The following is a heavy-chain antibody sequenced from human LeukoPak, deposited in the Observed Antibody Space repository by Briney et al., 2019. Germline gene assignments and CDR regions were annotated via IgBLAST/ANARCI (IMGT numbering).Heavy chain of an antibody. J-gene: IGHJ4*02. D-gene: IGHD6-13*01. V-gene: IGHV3-33*01. CDR2: IWYDGSNK. CDR1: GFTFSSYG. Sequence: PGRSLRLSCAASGFTFSSYGMHWVRQAPGKGLEWVAVIWYDGSNKYYADSVKGRFTISRDNSKNTLYLQMNSLRAEGTAVYYCATEIAAAGSDYWGQGTLVTVSS. CDR3: ATEIAAAGSDY.